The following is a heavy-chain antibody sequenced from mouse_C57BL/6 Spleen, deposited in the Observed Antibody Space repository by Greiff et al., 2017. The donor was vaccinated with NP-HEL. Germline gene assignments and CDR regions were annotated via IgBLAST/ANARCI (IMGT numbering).Heavy chain of an antibody. J-gene: IGHJ2*01. D-gene: IGHD1-1*01. CDR2: IRNKANGYTT. CDR3: ARSPYGSSFYYFDY. Sequence: EVQRVESGGGLVQPGGSLSLSCAASGFTFTDYYMSWVRQPPGKALEWLGFIRNKANGYTTEYSASVKGRFTISRDNSQSILYLQMNALRAEDSATYYCARSPYGSSFYYFDYWGQGTTLTVSS. CDR1: GFTFTDYY. V-gene: IGHV7-3*01.